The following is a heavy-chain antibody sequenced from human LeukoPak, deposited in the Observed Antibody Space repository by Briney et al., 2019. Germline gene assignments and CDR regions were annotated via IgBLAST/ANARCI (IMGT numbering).Heavy chain of an antibody. Sequence: SETLSLTCTVSGYSISSGYYWGWIRQPPGKGLEWIGSIFHSGSTYYDPSLKSRVTISVDTSKNQFSLKLSSVTAADTALYYCASGVAYSSAWSPLFDSWGQGTLVTVSS. CDR2: IFHSGST. CDR1: GYSISSGYY. V-gene: IGHV4-38-2*02. CDR3: ASGVAYSSAWSPLFDS. J-gene: IGHJ5*01. D-gene: IGHD6-19*01.